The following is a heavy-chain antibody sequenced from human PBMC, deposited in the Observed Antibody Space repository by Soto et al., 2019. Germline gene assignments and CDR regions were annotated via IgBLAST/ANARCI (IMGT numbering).Heavy chain of an antibody. V-gene: IGHV1-18*04. CDR3: ARVAPVRITIFGVVISYGMDV. CDR1: GYTFTSYG. D-gene: IGHD3-3*01. J-gene: IGHJ6*02. Sequence: GASVKVSCKASGYTFTSYGTSWVRQAPGQGLEWMGWISAYNGNTNYAQKLQGRVTMTTDTSTSTAYMELRSLRSDDTAVYYCARVAPVRITIFGVVISYGMDVWGQGTTVTVSS. CDR2: ISAYNGNT.